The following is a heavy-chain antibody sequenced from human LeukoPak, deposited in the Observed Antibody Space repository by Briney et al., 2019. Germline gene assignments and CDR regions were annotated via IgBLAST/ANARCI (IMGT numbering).Heavy chain of an antibody. J-gene: IGHJ4*02. CDR1: GDSISSTKW. CDR3: ARKGSSSSWAFDY. V-gene: IGHV4-4*02. CDR2: IYHSGST. D-gene: IGHD6-13*01. Sequence: SGTLSLTCAVSGDSISSTKWWSWVRQAPEKGLEWIGEIYHSGSTNYNPSLKSRVTISVDKSKNQFSLKLSSVTAADTAVNYCARKGSSSSWAFDYWGQGTLLTVSS.